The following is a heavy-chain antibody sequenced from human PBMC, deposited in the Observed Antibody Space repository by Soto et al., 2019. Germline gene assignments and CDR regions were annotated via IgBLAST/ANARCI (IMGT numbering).Heavy chain of an antibody. Sequence: PGGSLRLSCAASGFTFSSYAMSWVRQAPGKGLEWVSAISGSGGSTYYADSVKGRFTISRDNSKNTLYLQMNSLRAEDTAVYYCAKVGYSSSWYVAVAAHFDYWGQGTLVTVSS. V-gene: IGHV3-23*01. D-gene: IGHD6-13*01. CDR3: AKVGYSSSWYVAVAAHFDY. CDR1: GFTFSSYA. CDR2: ISGSGGST. J-gene: IGHJ4*02.